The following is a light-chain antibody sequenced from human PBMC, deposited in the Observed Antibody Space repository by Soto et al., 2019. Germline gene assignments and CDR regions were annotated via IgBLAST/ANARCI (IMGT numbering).Light chain of an antibody. J-gene: IGLJ1*01. V-gene: IGLV2-14*03. Sequence: QPASVSGSPGQSITISCTGTSSDDGGYNYVSWYQQHPGKAPKLMIYDVSDRPSAVSTRFSASKSGNTASLTISGLQAEDEADYYCSSYRSSSTLYVFGTGTKLTVL. CDR1: SSDDGGYNY. CDR3: SSYRSSSTLYV. CDR2: DVS.